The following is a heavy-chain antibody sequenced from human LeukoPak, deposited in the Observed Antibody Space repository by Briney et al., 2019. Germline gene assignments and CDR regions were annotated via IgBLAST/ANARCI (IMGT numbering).Heavy chain of an antibody. J-gene: IGHJ4*02. CDR2: ISSSSSII. V-gene: IGHV3-48*04. D-gene: IGHD3-16*01. Sequence: GGSLRLSCAASGFTFSTYSMNRVRQAPGKGLEWVSYISSSSSIINYAESVRGRFTISRDNAKKLLYLQMNSLRAEDTAVYYCGRDYEERTTDYWGQGTLVTVSS. CDR1: GFTFSTYS. CDR3: GRDYEERTTDY.